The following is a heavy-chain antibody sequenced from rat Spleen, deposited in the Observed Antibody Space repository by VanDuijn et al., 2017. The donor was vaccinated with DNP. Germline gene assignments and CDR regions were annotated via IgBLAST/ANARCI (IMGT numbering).Heavy chain of an antibody. CDR2: ISTSGGST. J-gene: IGHJ2*01. D-gene: IGHD4-1*01. CDR3: ASGLY. Sequence: EVQLVESGGGLVQPGRSLKLSCAASGFTFSNYDMAWVRQAPNKGLEWVATISTSGGSTYYRDSVRGRFTLSRDNAKSTLYLQMDSLRSEDTATYYCASGLYWGQGVMVTVSS. CDR1: GFTFSNYD. V-gene: IGHV5S23*01.